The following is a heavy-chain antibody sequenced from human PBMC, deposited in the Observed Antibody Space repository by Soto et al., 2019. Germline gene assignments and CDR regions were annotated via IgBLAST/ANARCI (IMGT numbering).Heavy chain of an antibody. D-gene: IGHD3-22*01. CDR1: GFTFSSYA. V-gene: IGHV3-30-3*01. CDR2: ISYDGSNK. CDR3: ARAKAVITLDY. J-gene: IGHJ4*02. Sequence: GGSLRLSCAASGFTFSSYAMHWVRQAPGKGLGWVAVISYDGSNKYYADSVKGRFTISRDNSKNTLYLQMNSLRAEDTAVYYCARAKAVITLDYWGQGTLVTVSS.